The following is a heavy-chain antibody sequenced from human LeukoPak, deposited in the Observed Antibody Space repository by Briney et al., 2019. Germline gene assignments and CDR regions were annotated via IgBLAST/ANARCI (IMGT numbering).Heavy chain of an antibody. J-gene: IGHJ4*02. CDR3: ATYTVTPRHFDY. V-gene: IGHV3-23*01. CDR2: ITGSGGDT. CDR1: GFTFSSYA. D-gene: IGHD4-17*01. Sequence: GGSLRLSCEASGFTFSSYAMSRVRQAPGKGLEWVSSITGSGGDTYYADSVKGRFTISRDNSKNTLYLQMNSLRAEDTAAYYCATYTVTPRHFDYWGQGTLVTVSS.